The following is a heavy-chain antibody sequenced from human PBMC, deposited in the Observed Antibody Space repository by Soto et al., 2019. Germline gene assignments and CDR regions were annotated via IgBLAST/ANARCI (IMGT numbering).Heavy chain of an antibody. D-gene: IGHD4-17*01. J-gene: IGHJ6*03. CDR1: GGSVSSGSYY. V-gene: IGHV4-61*01. CDR3: ARETALTTVTTPSAAPGYYYYYYMDV. Sequence: SETLSLTCTVSGGSVSSGSYYWSWIRQPPGKGLEWIGYIYYSGSTNYNPSLKSRVTISVDTSKNQFSLKLSSVTAADTAVYYCARETALTTVTTPSAAPGYYYYYYMDVWGKGTTVTVSS. CDR2: IYYSGST.